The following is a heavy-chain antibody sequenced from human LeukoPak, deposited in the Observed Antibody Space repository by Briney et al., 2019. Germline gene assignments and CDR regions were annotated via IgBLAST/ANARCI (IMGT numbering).Heavy chain of an antibody. CDR1: GGSFSGYY. CDR3: ATSRYRIAVAGIGY. CDR2: INHSGST. D-gene: IGHD6-19*01. J-gene: IGHJ4*02. Sequence: SETLSLTCAVYGGSFSGYYWSWIRQPPGKGLEWIGEINHSGSTNYNPPLKSRVTISVDTSKNQFSLKLSSVTAADTAVYYCATSRYRIAVAGIGYWGQGTLVTVSS. V-gene: IGHV4-34*01.